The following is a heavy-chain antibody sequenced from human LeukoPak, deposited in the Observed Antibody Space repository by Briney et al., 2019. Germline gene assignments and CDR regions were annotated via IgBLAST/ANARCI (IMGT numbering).Heavy chain of an antibody. CDR3: ARETGDIVPMVYDNWFDP. CDR1: GFTFSSYW. CDR2: IKQDGSEK. J-gene: IGHJ5*02. V-gene: IGHV3-7*01. Sequence: QPGGSLRLSCAASGFTFSSYWMSWVRQAPGKGRGWVANIKQDGSEKYYVDSVKGRFTISRDNAKNSLYMQMNSLRAEDTAVYYCARETGDIVPMVYDNWFDPWGQGTLVTVSS. D-gene: IGHD2-8*01.